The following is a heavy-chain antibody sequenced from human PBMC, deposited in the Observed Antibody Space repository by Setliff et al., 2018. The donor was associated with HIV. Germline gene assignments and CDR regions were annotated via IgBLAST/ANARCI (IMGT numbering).Heavy chain of an antibody. CDR3: AREILSSSAIDY. CDR2: ISSSGTNI. CDR1: GYSISSGYY. J-gene: IGHJ4*02. D-gene: IGHD6-6*01. V-gene: IGHV3-11*04. Sequence: LSLTCAVSGYSISSGYYWGWIRQPPGKGLEWVSYISSSGTNIYYVDSVKGRFTISRDNAKNSLYLQMNSLRAEDTAVYYCAREILSSSAIDYWGQGTLVTVSS.